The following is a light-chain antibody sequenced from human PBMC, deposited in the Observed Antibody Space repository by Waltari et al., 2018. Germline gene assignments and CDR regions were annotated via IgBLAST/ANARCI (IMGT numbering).Light chain of an antibody. V-gene: IGKV1-39*01. CDR2: ATS. CDR3: QQSYGTLWT. J-gene: IGKJ1*01. CDR1: QSISNY. Sequence: DIQMTQSPSSLSASVGDRVTITCQASQSISNYLNWYQQKPGQAPNLLIYATSSLQSGVPSRFTGSGSGTDFTLTISSLQPEDFATYYCQQSYGTLWTFGQGTKVEI.